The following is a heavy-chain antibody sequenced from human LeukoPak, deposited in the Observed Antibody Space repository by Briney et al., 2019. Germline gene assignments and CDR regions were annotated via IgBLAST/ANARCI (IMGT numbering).Heavy chain of an antibody. D-gene: IGHD1-26*01. CDR2: IYYSGST. CDR3: ARGKWDGSDNSLDY. CDR1: GGSISSYY. V-gene: IGHV4-59*12. J-gene: IGHJ4*02. Sequence: SETLSLTCTVSGGSISSYYWSWIRQPPGKGLEWIGYIYYSGSTNYNPSLKSRVTISVDTSKNQFSLKLSSVTAAGTAVYYCARGKWDGSDNSLDYWGQGTLVTVSS.